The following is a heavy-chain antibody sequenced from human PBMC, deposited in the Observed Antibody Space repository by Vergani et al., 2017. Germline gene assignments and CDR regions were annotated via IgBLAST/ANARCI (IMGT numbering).Heavy chain of an antibody. CDR1: GYTFTYRY. CDR2: ITPFNGET. CDR3: ARWDPGLGSFDI. D-gene: IGHD1-14*01. Sequence: QMQLVQSGAEVRKTGSSVKVSCKASGYTFTYRYLHWVRQAPGQALEWMGLITPFNGETKYAQKFQDRVTITRDRSMSTDYMELSSLRSEDTAMYYCARWDPGLGSFDIWGQGAMVTVST. V-gene: IGHV1-45*02. J-gene: IGHJ3*02.